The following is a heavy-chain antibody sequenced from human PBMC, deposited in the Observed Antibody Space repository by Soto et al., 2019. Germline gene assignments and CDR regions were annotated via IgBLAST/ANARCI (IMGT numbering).Heavy chain of an antibody. CDR1: GGSINTVNYY. Sequence: SETLSLTCTVSGGSINTVNYYWSWILQSPDKGLEWIGYIYHSGSTYYNPSLKSRVTISVDTSKNQFSLKLSSVTAADTAVYYCARAPGDYFYYWGQGTLVTVSS. CDR3: ARAPGDYFYY. V-gene: IGHV4-30-4*01. J-gene: IGHJ4*02. CDR2: IYHSGST.